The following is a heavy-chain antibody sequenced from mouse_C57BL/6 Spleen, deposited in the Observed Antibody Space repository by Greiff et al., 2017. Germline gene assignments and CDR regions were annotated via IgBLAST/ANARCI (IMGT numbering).Heavy chain of an antibody. Sequence: ESGPGLVKPSQSLSLTCSVTGYSITSGYYWNWIRQFPGNKLEWMGYISYDGSNNYNPSLKNRISITRDTSKNQFFLKLNSVTTEDTATYYCARERNYGSGAYWGQGTLVTVSA. V-gene: IGHV3-6*01. CDR2: ISYDGSN. D-gene: IGHD1-1*01. CDR1: GYSITSGYY. J-gene: IGHJ3*01. CDR3: ARERNYGSGAY.